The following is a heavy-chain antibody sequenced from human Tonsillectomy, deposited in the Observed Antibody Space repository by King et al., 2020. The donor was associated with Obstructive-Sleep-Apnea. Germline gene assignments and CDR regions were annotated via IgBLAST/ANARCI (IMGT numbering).Heavy chain of an antibody. CDR1: GDSISNYY. J-gene: IGHJ4*02. Sequence: QLQESGPGLVKPSETLSLTCAVSGDSISNYYWSWIRQSPGKGLEWIGYMYYSGNTNYNPSLKSRVTISVETSKIQFSLRLSSVTAADTAVYYCARHRGVEDYGGYGDYFDYWGQGTLVTVSS. D-gene: IGHD5-12*01. CDR3: ARHRGVEDYGGYGDYFDY. CDR2: MYYSGNT. V-gene: IGHV4-59*08.